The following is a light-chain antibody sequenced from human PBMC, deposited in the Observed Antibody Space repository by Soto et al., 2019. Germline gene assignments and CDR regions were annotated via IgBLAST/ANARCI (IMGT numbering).Light chain of an antibody. CDR3: QQYGSSPGYT. Sequence: EIVLTQSPGTLSLSPGERATLSCRASQSVSSSYLAWYQQKPDQAPRLLIYGASSRATGIPDRFSGSGSGTDFTLTISRLEPEDFAVYSWQQYGSSPGYTFGQGTKLEIK. CDR2: GAS. J-gene: IGKJ2*01. V-gene: IGKV3-20*01. CDR1: QSVSSSY.